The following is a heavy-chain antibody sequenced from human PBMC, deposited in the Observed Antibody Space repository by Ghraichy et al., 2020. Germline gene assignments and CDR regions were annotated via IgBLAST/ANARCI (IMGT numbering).Heavy chain of an antibody. Sequence: SETLSLTCTVSGGSISSGSYYWSWIRQPAGKGLEWIGRIYTSGSTNYNPSLKSRVTISVDTSKNQFSLKLSSVTAADTAVYYCARGREPTAYSGYDWAPYFDYWGQGTLVTVSS. J-gene: IGHJ4*02. V-gene: IGHV4-61*02. CDR2: IYTSGST. D-gene: IGHD5-12*01. CDR1: GGSISSGSYY. CDR3: ARGREPTAYSGYDWAPYFDY.